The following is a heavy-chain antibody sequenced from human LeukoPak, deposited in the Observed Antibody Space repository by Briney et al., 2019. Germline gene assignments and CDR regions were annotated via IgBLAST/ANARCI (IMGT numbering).Heavy chain of an antibody. J-gene: IGHJ4*02. Sequence: SETLSLTCTVTGASISGYYWGWIRQPPGKGLEWIGSIYHSGSTYYNPSLKSRVTISVDTSKNQFSLKLSSVTAADTAVYYCAREEEGANDYWGQGTLVTVSS. CDR2: IYHSGST. CDR1: GASISGYY. CDR3: AREEEGANDY. V-gene: IGHV4-38-2*02. D-gene: IGHD1-26*01.